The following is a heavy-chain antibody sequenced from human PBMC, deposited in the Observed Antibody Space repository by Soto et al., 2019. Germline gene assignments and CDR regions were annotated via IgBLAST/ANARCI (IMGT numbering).Heavy chain of an antibody. CDR2: ISAYNGNT. CDR1: GYTFTSYG. J-gene: IGHJ4*02. CDR3: ARFMTYYYDSSGYYASD. D-gene: IGHD3-22*01. V-gene: IGHV1-18*01. Sequence: QVQLVQSGAEVKKPGASVKVSCKASGYTFTSYGISWVRQAPGQGLEWLGWISAYNGNTNYAQKLQGRVTMTTDTSTSTAYMELRSLRSDDTAVYYCARFMTYYYDSSGYYASDWGQGTLVTVSS.